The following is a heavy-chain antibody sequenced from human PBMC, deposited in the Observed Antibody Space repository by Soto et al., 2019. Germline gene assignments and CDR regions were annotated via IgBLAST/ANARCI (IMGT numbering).Heavy chain of an antibody. D-gene: IGHD2-15*01. V-gene: IGHV1-18*01. CDR2: ISAYNGNT. J-gene: IGHJ5*02. CDR1: GYTFTSYG. Sequence: GASVKVSCKASGYTFTSYGISWVRQAPGQGLEWMGWISAYNGNTNYAQKLQGRVTMTTDTSTSTAYMELRSLRSDDTAVYYCARDKFRGSWYSWFDPWGQGTLVTVSS. CDR3: ARDKFRGSWYSWFDP.